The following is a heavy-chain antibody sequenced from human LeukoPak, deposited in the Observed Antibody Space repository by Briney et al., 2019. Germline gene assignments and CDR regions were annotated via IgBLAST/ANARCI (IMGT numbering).Heavy chain of an antibody. J-gene: IGHJ4*02. CDR2: ISGDGGNK. V-gene: IGHV3-43*02. D-gene: IGHD1-1*01. CDR1: GFTFHEHD. CDR3: AKRSGSPHNFDY. Sequence: GGSLGLSCEASGFTFHEHDMDWVRQAPGEGLEWVSLISGDGGNKHYAGSVKGRFTVSRDNSKNFLFLQLNSLRSEDTALYFCAKRSGSPHNFDYWGQGAQVTVSS.